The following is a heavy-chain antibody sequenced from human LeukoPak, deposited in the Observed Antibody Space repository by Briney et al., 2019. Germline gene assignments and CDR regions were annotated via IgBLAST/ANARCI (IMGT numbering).Heavy chain of an antibody. J-gene: IGHJ5*02. Sequence: GGSLRLSCAASGFTFSSYAMSWVRQAPGKGLEWVSAVSGSGGSTNYADSVKGRFTTSRDNAKNSLYLQMNSLRAEDTAVYYCARVWFGELKGFDPWGQGTLVTVSS. CDR2: VSGSGGST. V-gene: IGHV3-23*01. D-gene: IGHD3-10*01. CDR1: GFTFSSYA. CDR3: ARVWFGELKGFDP.